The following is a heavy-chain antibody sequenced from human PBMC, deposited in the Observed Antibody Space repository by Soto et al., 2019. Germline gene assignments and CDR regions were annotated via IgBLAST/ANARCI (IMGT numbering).Heavy chain of an antibody. D-gene: IGHD2-15*01. CDR3: ASLSEYCSGDSCRIDY. CDR1: GGSISSSSYY. Sequence: PSETLSLTCTVSGGSISSSSYYWGWIRQPPGKGLEWIGSIYYSGSTYYNLSLKSRVTISVDTSKNQFSLKLSSVTAADTAVYFCASLSEYCSGDSCRIDYCGQGTLVPVSS. J-gene: IGHJ4*02. V-gene: IGHV4-39*01. CDR2: IYYSGST.